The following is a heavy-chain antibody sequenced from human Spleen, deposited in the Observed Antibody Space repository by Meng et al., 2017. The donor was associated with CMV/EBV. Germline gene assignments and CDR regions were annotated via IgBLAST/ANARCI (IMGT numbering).Heavy chain of an antibody. J-gene: IGHJ4*02. CDR3: ARDTRLYNYGHDY. CDR1: GFSFSDYD. CDR2: ISSSGTSI. D-gene: IGHD5-18*01. V-gene: IGHV3-11*01. Sequence: GESLKISCAASGFSFSDYDMNWIRQAPGKGLEWVSYISSSGTSIYYNKSVRGRFTLSRDNAKNFLYLQMESLRVEDTAVYYCARDTRLYNYGHDYWGRGTLVTVSS.